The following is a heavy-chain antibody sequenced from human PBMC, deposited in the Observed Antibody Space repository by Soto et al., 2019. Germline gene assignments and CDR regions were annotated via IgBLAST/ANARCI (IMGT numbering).Heavy chain of an antibody. CDR1: GLTFSTYS. CDR3: TTSGSHEH. D-gene: IGHD2-15*01. J-gene: IGHJ4*02. CDR2: ITGGGATV. V-gene: IGHV3-48*02. Sequence: LSLSCAVSGLTFSTYSMNWVRQAPGKGLEWVSYITGGGATVYYADSVKGRFTISRDNAKNSLYLQMNSLRDEDTAVYYCTTSGSHEHWGQGTLVTVSS.